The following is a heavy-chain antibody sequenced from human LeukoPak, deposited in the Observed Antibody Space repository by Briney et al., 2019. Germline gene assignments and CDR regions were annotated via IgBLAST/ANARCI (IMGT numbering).Heavy chain of an antibody. CDR1: GFTFSSYW. CDR2: INSDGSST. V-gene: IGHV3-74*01. CDR3: ARGYYYDSSAGITPFYY. J-gene: IGHJ4*02. Sequence: GGSLRLSCAASGFTFSSYWMHWVRQAPGKGLVWVSRINSDGSSTSYADSVKGRFTISRDNAKNTLYLQMNSLRAEDTAVYYCARGYYYDSSAGITPFYYWGQGTLATVSS. D-gene: IGHD3-22*01.